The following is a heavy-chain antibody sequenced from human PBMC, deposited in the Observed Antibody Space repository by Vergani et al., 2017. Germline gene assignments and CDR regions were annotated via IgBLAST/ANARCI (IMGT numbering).Heavy chain of an antibody. CDR2: ISSSSSYI. Sequence: EVQLVESGGGLVKPGGSLRLSCAASGFTFSSYSMNWVRQAPGKGLEWVSSISSSSSYIYYADSVKGRFTISRDNAKNSLYLQMNSLRAEDTAVYYCARDLFYYDSSCYYSGFFDYWGQGTLVTVSS. CDR3: ARDLFYYDSSCYYSGFFDY. V-gene: IGHV3-21*01. D-gene: IGHD3-22*01. J-gene: IGHJ4*02. CDR1: GFTFSSYS.